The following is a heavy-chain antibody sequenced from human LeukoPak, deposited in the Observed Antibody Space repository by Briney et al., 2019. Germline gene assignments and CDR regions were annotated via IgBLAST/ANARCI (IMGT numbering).Heavy chain of an antibody. CDR2: IYYSGST. CDR1: GGSISNGNYY. D-gene: IGHD3-3*01. CDR3: ARAFRGIFGVFGAFDI. Sequence: SETLSLTCTVSGGSISNGNYYWGWIRQPPGKGLEWIGSIYYSGSTYYNPSLKSRVTISLDTSKNQFSLKLSSVTAADTAVYYCARAFRGIFGVFGAFDIWGQGTMVTVSS. J-gene: IGHJ3*02. V-gene: IGHV4-39*07.